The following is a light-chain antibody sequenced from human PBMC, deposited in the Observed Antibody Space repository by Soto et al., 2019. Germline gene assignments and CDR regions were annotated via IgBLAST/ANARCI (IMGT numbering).Light chain of an antibody. CDR3: SSYAGKYVV. CDR2: DVS. Sequence: SVLTQPRSVSGSPGQSVTISCTGTSSDVGGYNYVAWYRHHPGKAPKLIIYDVSKRPSGVPDRFSGSKSGNTASLTISGLQAEDEADYYCSSYAGKYVVFGGGTKGTVL. J-gene: IGLJ2*01. V-gene: IGLV2-11*01. CDR1: SSDVGGYNY.